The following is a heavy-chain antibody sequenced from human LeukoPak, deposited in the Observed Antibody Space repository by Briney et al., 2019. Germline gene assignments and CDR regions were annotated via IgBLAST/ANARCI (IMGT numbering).Heavy chain of an antibody. D-gene: IGHD6-13*01. CDR2: SYPGDSDT. Sequence: GESLKISCKGSGYSFTSYWLGWVRQMPGKGLEWMGISYPGDSDTRYSPSFQGQVTSSADKSISTAYLQWSSLKASDTAMYYCARLVSSSWLYYFDYWGQGTLVTVSS. CDR3: ARLVSSSWLYYFDY. CDR1: GYSFTSYW. V-gene: IGHV5-51*01. J-gene: IGHJ4*02.